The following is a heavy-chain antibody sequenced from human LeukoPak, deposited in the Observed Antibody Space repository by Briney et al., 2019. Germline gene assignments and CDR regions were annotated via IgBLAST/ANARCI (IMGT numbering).Heavy chain of an antibody. Sequence: ASVKVSCKASGYTFTGYYMHWVRQAPGKGLEWMGGFDPEDGEAIYAQKFQGRVTMTEDTSTDTAYMELSSLRSEDTAVYYCARTTLQTLGAWGQGTLVTVSS. V-gene: IGHV1-24*01. J-gene: IGHJ5*02. D-gene: IGHD1-1*01. CDR1: GYTFTGYY. CDR3: ARTTLQTLGA. CDR2: FDPEDGEA.